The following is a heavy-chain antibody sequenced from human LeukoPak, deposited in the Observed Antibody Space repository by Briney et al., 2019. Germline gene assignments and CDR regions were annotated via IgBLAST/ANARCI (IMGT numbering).Heavy chain of an antibody. V-gene: IGHV3-48*03. CDR3: ARVTYYYDSSGYYYSHFDY. D-gene: IGHD3-22*01. J-gene: IGHJ4*02. CDR2: ISSSGSTI. Sequence: GGSLRLSCAASGFTFSSYEMNWVRQAPGKGLEWVSYISSSGSTIYYAGSVKGRFTISRDNAKNSLYLQMNSLRAEDTAVYYCARVTYYYDSSGYYYSHFDYWGQGTLVTVSS. CDR1: GFTFSSYE.